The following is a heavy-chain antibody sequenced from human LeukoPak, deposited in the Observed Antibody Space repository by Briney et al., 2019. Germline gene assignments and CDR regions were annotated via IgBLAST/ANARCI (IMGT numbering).Heavy chain of an antibody. D-gene: IGHD3-9*01. CDR1: GYTFTSYG. CDR2: ISAYNGNT. Sequence: EASVKVSCKASGYTFTSYGISWVRQAPRQGLEWMGWISAYNGNTNFAQKLQGRVTMTTDTSTSTAYMDLRSLRSDDTAVYYCARDQAATNTQVRFCLDWGQGTLVTVSS. V-gene: IGHV1-18*01. J-gene: IGHJ4*02. CDR3: ARDQAATNTQVRFCLD.